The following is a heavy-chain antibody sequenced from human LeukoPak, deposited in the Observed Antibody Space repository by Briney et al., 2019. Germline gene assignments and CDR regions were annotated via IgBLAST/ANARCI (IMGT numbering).Heavy chain of an antibody. V-gene: IGHV3-15*01. J-gene: IGHJ4*02. CDR1: GFTLSDAY. CDR3: LAQYYFDY. CDR2: ITSKGDGGTT. Sequence: GGSLRLSCAASGFTLSDAYMTWVRQAPGKGLEWVGRITSKGDGGTTHYAAPVKGRFIISRDDSKGTLYLQLNSLRTDDTAVYYCLAQYYFDYWGRGTLVTVSS. D-gene: IGHD5-24*01.